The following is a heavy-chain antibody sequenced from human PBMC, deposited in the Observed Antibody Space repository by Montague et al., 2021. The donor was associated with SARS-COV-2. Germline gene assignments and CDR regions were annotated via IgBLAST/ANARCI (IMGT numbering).Heavy chain of an antibody. Sequence: SLRLSCAASGFIFSDYNMTWIRQTPGKGLEWISYINGASSRTNYADSVKGRFTISRDNAKNSLFLQMNSLGVEDTAVYYCARGISLFDPWGQGTLVTVSP. CDR1: GFIFSDYN. CDR3: ARGISLFDP. J-gene: IGHJ5*02. CDR2: INGASSRT. V-gene: IGHV3-11*05.